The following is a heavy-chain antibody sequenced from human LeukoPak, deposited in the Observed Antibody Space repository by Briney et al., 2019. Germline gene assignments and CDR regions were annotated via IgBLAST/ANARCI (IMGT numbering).Heavy chain of an antibody. J-gene: IGHJ4*02. V-gene: IGHV3-23*01. Sequence: PGGSLRLSCAASGFTFSSYGMSWVRQAPGKGLEWISDISCSGGSTDFADSVKGRFTISRDNSKNTVYLQMNNLRAGDRPVYCCAAVIDYWGQGTLVTVSS. CDR3: AAVIDY. CDR1: GFTFSSYG. CDR2: ISCSGGST.